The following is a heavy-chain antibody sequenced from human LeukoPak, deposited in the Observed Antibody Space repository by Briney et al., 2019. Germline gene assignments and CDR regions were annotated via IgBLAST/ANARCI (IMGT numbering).Heavy chain of an antibody. J-gene: IGHJ5*02. V-gene: IGHV4-34*01. CDR1: GGSFSGYY. CDR3: ARGRYNWNP. D-gene: IGHD1-20*01. CDR2: INHSGST. Sequence: SETLSLTCAAYGGSFSGYYWSWIRQPPGKGLEWIGEINHSGSTHYNPSLKSRVTISVDTSKNQFSLKLSSVTAADTAVYYCARGRYNWNPWGQGTLVTVSS.